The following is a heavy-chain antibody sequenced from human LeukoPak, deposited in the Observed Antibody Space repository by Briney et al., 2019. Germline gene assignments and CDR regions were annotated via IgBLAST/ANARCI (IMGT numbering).Heavy chain of an antibody. Sequence: SETLSLTCAVYGGSFSGYYWSWIRQPPGKGLEWIGEINHSGSTNYNPSLKSRVTISVDTSKNQFSLKLSSVTAADTAVCYCARATDIVLMVYAHNYGGNSGVWFDPWGQGTLVTVSS. CDR2: INHSGST. D-gene: IGHD2-8*01. CDR1: GGSFSGYY. J-gene: IGHJ5*02. CDR3: ARATDIVLMVYAHNYGGNSGVWFDP. V-gene: IGHV4-34*01.